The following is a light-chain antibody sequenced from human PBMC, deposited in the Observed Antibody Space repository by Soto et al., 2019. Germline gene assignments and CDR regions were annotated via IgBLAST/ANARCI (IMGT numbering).Light chain of an antibody. Sequence: EIVMTQSPDTLPVSPGERATLSCRASQSVSSNLAWYQQKPGQAPRLLIFGASTRATGIPARFSGSGSGTEFTLTISSLQSEDFAVYHCQQYNNWPYTFGQGTTLEIK. CDR2: GAS. J-gene: IGKJ2*01. CDR3: QQYNNWPYT. CDR1: QSVSSN. V-gene: IGKV3-15*01.